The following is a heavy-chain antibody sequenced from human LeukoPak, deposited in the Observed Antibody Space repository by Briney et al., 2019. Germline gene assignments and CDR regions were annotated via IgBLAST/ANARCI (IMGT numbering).Heavy chain of an antibody. CDR3: AGYSSSSPAMDV. D-gene: IGHD6-6*01. J-gene: IGHJ6*02. Sequence: SVKVSCKASGGTFSSYAISWVRQAPGQGLEWMGGIIPIFGSANYAQKFQGRVTITADESTSTAYMELSSLRSEDTAVYYRAGYSSSSPAMDVWGQGTTVTVSS. V-gene: IGHV1-69*13. CDR2: IIPIFGSA. CDR1: GGTFSSYA.